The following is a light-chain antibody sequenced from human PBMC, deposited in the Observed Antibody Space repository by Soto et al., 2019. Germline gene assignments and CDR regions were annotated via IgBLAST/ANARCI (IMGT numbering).Light chain of an antibody. J-gene: IGLJ1*01. CDR3: QSYDSGLRGYV. CDR1: SSNFGAGFD. V-gene: IGLV1-40*01. CDR2: GSK. Sequence: QSVLTQPPSVSGAPGQWVTISCTGTSSNFGAGFDVHWYQQLPGAAPKLLIYGSKNRPSGVPDRFSGSKSGTSAFLAITGLQAEDEAHYYCQSYDSGLRGYVFGTGTKSPS.